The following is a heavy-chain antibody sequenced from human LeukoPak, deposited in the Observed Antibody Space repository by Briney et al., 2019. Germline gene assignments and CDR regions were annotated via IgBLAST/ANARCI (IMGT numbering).Heavy chain of an antibody. CDR2: IYSAGTT. Sequence: GGSLRLSCAASGFTVSSNYMTWVRQAPGKGLEWVALIYSAGTTHADSVRGRFTISRDKSKNMLYLQMNSLRAEDTAVYFCARAQGGKIQLWDYYFDYWGQGTLVTVSS. CDR1: GFTVSSNY. V-gene: IGHV3-66*01. J-gene: IGHJ4*02. D-gene: IGHD5-18*01. CDR3: ARAQGGKIQLWDYYFDY.